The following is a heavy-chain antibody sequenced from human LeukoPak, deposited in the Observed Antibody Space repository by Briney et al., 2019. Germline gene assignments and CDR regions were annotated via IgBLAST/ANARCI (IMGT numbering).Heavy chain of an antibody. CDR3: ARVLPPRKRYFDWLLSHYYYYMDV. CDR2: MNPNSGNT. CDR1: GYTFTSYD. V-gene: IGHV1-8*01. Sequence: GASVKVSCKASGYTFTSYDINWVRQATGQGLEWMGWMNPNSGNTGYAQKFQGRVTMTRNTSISTAYMELSSLRSEDTAVYYCARVLPPRKRYFDWLLSHYYYYMDVWGKGTMVTVSS. D-gene: IGHD3-9*01. J-gene: IGHJ6*03.